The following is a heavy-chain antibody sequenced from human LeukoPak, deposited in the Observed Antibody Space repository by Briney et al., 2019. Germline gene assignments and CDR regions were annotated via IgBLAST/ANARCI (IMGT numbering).Heavy chain of an antibody. CDR1: GYSFTSYG. Sequence: GASVKVSCKASGYSFTSYGISWVRQAPGQGLEWMGWISAYNGNTNYAQKLQGRVTMTTDTPTSTAYMELRSLRSDDTAVYYCALGYSSSWTGDAFDIWGQGTMVTVSS. J-gene: IGHJ3*02. CDR2: ISAYNGNT. V-gene: IGHV1-18*01. CDR3: ALGYSSSWTGDAFDI. D-gene: IGHD6-13*01.